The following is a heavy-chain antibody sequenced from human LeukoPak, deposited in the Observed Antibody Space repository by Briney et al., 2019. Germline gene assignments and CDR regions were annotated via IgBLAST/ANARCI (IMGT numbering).Heavy chain of an antibody. J-gene: IGHJ4*02. D-gene: IGHD3-3*01. CDR3: AKETRVWSGIWNFDC. Sequence: TGGSLRLSCLASGFSFSNYGMHWVRQAPGKGLEWVAVIWFDGTNEDYADSVEGRFTISRDNSKNTLYLQMNSLRAEDTAVYYCAKETRVWSGIWNFDCWGQGTLVTVSS. V-gene: IGHV3-33*06. CDR1: GFSFSNYG. CDR2: IWFDGTNE.